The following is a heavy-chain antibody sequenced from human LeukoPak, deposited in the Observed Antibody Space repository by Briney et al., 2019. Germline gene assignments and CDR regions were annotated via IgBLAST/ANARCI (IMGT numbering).Heavy chain of an antibody. CDR2: IYYSGST. CDR1: GGSISSYY. Sequence: PSETLSLTCTVSGGSISSYYWSWIRQPPGKGLEWIGYIYYSGSTNYNPSLKSRVTISIDTSKNQFSLKLSSVTAADTAVYYCATRGSGSPPPHAFDIWGQVTMVTVSS. CDR3: ATRGSGSPPPHAFDI. V-gene: IGHV4-59*01. D-gene: IGHD3-10*01. J-gene: IGHJ3*02.